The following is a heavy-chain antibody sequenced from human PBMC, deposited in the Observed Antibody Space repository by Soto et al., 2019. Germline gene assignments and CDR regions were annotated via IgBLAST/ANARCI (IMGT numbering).Heavy chain of an antibody. D-gene: IGHD2-2*01. V-gene: IGHV2-70*04. Sequence: SGPTLVKPTQTLTLTCTFSGFSLSTSGMRVSWIRQPPGKALEWLARIDWDDDKFYSTSLKTRLTISKDTSKNQVVLTMTNMDPVDTATYYCARIISAVVPAAMVDWFDPWGQGTLVTVSS. CDR2: IDWDDDK. J-gene: IGHJ5*02. CDR1: GFSLSTSGMR. CDR3: ARIISAVVPAAMVDWFDP.